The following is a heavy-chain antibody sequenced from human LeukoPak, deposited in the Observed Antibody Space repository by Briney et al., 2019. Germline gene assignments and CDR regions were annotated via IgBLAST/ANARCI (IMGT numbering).Heavy chain of an antibody. CDR1: GFTFSSYS. CDR3: ARDPKYCSGGSCYHLYYYYMDV. D-gene: IGHD2-15*01. V-gene: IGHV3-21*01. Sequence: GGTLRLSCAASGFTFSSYSMNWVRQAPGKGLEWVSSISSSSSYIYYADSVKGRFTISRDNAKNSLYLQMNSLRAEDTAVYYCARDPKYCSGGSCYHLYYYYMDVWGKGTTVTVSS. J-gene: IGHJ6*03. CDR2: ISSSSSYI.